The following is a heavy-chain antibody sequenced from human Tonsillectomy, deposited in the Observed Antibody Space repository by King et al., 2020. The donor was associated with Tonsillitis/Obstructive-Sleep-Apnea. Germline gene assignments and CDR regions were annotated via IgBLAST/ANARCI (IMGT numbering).Heavy chain of an antibody. CDR2: IYTSGST. Sequence: VQLQESGPGLVKPSETLSLTCTVSGGSISSYYWSWIRQPAGKGLEWIGRIYTSGSTNYDPSLKSRVTMSVDTSKNQFSLKLSSVTAADTAVYYCARDPNMIVGSYFDYWGQGTLVTVSP. J-gene: IGHJ4*02. V-gene: IGHV4-4*07. D-gene: IGHD3-22*01. CDR1: GGSISSYY. CDR3: ARDPNMIVGSYFDY.